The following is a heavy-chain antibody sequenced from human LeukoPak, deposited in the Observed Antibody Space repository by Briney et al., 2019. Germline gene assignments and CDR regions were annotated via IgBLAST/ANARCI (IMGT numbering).Heavy chain of an antibody. CDR1: GYTLTELS. CDR2: FDPEDGET. CDR3: ATDYRPGMGWNYVDMEFDY. V-gene: IGHV1-24*01. J-gene: IGHJ4*02. D-gene: IGHD1-7*01. Sequence: ASVKVSCKVSGYTLTELSMHWVRQAPGKGLEWMGGFDPEDGETIYAQKFQGRVTMTEDTSTDTAYMELSSLRSEDTAVYYCATDYRPGMGWNYVDMEFDYWGQGTLVTVSS.